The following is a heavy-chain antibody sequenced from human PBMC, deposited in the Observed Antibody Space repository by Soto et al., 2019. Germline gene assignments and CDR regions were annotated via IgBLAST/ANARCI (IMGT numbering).Heavy chain of an antibody. Sequence: QVQLQESGPGLVKPSQTLSLTCTVSGDSISGGYYWSWIRQHPGKGLEWIGYVSPSGTTYYNPSLNGRVSISRDTSKNQFSLEVTPVTAADTAVYHCARDRGGYGMDVWGQGTTVTVSS. CDR1: GDSISGGYY. CDR2: VSPSGTT. J-gene: IGHJ6*02. CDR3: ARDRGGYGMDV. V-gene: IGHV4-31*03.